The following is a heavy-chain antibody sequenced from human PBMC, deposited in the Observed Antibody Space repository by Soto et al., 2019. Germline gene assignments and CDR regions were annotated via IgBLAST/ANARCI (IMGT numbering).Heavy chain of an antibody. CDR2: IYYSGST. CDR3: ARPMAGFDAFDI. Sequence: SETLSLTCTVSGGSISSYYWSWIRQPPGKGLEWIGYIYYSGSTNYNPSLKSRVTISVDTSQNQFTLKLSAVTAADTAVYYWARPMAGFDAFDIWGQGTMVTVSS. V-gene: IGHV4-59*01. D-gene: IGHD3-10*01. J-gene: IGHJ3*02. CDR1: GGSISSYY.